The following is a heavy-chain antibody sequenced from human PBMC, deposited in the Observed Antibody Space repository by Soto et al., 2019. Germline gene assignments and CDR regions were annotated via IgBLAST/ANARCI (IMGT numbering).Heavy chain of an antibody. CDR3: ARRYKSAGWREP. Sequence: QVQLVQSGAEVKKPGTSVKVSCKASGYSFATYAIHWVLQAPGQGLEWMGWINPATGNTEYSDKFQDRVTFTRDTSATTAYMELRGLRSEDTAVYYCARRYKSAGWREPCGQGTMVTVSS. CDR1: GYSFATYA. J-gene: IGHJ5*02. V-gene: IGHV1-3*01. D-gene: IGHD1-1*01. CDR2: INPATGNT.